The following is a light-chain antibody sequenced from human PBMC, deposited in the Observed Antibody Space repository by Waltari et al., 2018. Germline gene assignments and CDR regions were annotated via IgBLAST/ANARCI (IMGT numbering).Light chain of an antibody. CDR1: TGAVTSGHY. CDR3: LLNSGGGPVA. Sequence: QAVVTQEPSVTVSPGGTVTLTCGSTTGAVTSGHYPYWFQQKPGQAPMPLLYDTSRKHAWTPARFSGSLLGGQAALTLSGAQPEDEADYYCLLNSGGGPVAFGGGTKLTVL. V-gene: IGLV7-46*01. CDR2: DTS. J-gene: IGLJ2*01.